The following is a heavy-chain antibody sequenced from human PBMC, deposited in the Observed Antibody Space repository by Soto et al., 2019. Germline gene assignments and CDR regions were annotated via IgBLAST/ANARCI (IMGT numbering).Heavy chain of an antibody. CDR3: ARARFDFTPTPSVFDY. CDR1: GFTFSSYS. D-gene: IGHD3-3*01. CDR2: ISSSSSTI. J-gene: IGHJ4*02. V-gene: IGHV3-48*01. Sequence: PGGSLRLSCAASGFTFSSYSMNWVRQAPGKGLEWVSYISSSSSTIYYADSVKGRFTISRDNAKNSLYLQMNSLRAEDTAVYYCARARFDFTPTPSVFDYWGQGTLVTVSS.